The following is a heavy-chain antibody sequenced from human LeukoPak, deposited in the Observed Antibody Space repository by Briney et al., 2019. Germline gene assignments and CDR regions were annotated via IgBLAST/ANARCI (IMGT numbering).Heavy chain of an antibody. D-gene: IGHD3-9*01. J-gene: IGHJ4*02. CDR2: FEPEDGEP. Sequence: ASVKVSCKVSGNGLRDTSIHWVRQAPGQWLEWMGGFEPEDGEPIFAQTFQGRLSMTEDTSTDTAHMELSSLRSEDTAVYYCAREDYDILTGFYSPNYFDYWGQGTLVTVSS. CDR1: GNGLRDTS. V-gene: IGHV1-24*01. CDR3: AREDYDILTGFYSPNYFDY.